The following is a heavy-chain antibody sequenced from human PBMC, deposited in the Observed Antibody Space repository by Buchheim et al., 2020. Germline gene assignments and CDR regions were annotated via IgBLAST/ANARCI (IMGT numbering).Heavy chain of an antibody. CDR2: IYYSRST. CDR3: AREQSSSSGY. V-gene: IGHV4-39*02. Sequence: QLQLQESGPGLVKPSETLSLTCTVSGGSISSSSHYWGWVRQPPGKGLEWIGSIYYSRSTYYNPSIKSRVTIFVDTSKNQFSLKLSSVTAADTAVYYCAREQSSSSGYWGQGTL. D-gene: IGHD6-6*01. CDR1: GGSISSSSHY. J-gene: IGHJ4*02.